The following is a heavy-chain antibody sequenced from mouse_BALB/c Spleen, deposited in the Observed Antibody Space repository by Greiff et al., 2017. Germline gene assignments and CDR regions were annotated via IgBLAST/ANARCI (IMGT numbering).Heavy chain of an antibody. J-gene: IGHJ4*01. D-gene: IGHD2-1*01. CDR1: GFTFSSYA. V-gene: IGHV5-9-4*01. Sequence: EVMLVESGGGLVKPGGSLKLSCAASGFTFSSYAMSWVRQSPEKRLEWVAEISSGGSYTYYPDTVTGRFTISRDNAKNTLYLEMSSLRSEDTAMYYCARRYGSYGGAMDYWGQGTSGTVSS. CDR2: ISSGGSYT. CDR3: ARRYGSYGGAMDY.